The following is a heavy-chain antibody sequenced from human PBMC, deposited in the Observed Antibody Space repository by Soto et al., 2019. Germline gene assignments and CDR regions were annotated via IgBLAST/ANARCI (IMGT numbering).Heavy chain of an antibody. Sequence: PSETLSLTCTVSGGSISTYYWSWIRQPPGKGLEWIGYIYYSGSTSYNPSLKGRVTISVDTSKNQFSLKLRSVTAADTAVYYCASDRSSGWDQGYGMDVWGQGTTVTVSS. V-gene: IGHV4-59*01. D-gene: IGHD6-19*01. CDR1: GGSISTYY. CDR3: ASDRSSGWDQGYGMDV. CDR2: IYYSGST. J-gene: IGHJ6*02.